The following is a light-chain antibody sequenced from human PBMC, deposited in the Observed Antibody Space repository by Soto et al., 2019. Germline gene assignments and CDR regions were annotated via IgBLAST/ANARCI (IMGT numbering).Light chain of an antibody. V-gene: IGLV4-60*03. CDR3: ETWDSNTRV. CDR2: LERSGSY. J-gene: IGLJ2*01. Sequence: QSVLTQSSSASASLGSSVRLTCTLSSGHSGYVIAWHQQQPGKAPRYLMKLERSGSYNKGSGVPDRFSGSSSGADRYFTISNLQSEDEADYYCETWDSNTRVFGGGTKVTVL. CDR1: SGHSGYV.